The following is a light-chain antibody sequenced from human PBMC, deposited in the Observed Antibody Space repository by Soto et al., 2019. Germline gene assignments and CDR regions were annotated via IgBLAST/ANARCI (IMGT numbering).Light chain of an antibody. CDR2: AAS. V-gene: IGKV3D-15*01. CDR1: QNVYNN. CDR3: QQYTSWPLT. Sequence: EVVMTQSPATLSVSPGERATLSCRTSQNVYNNLAWYLQKPGQAHRLLISAASTRATGIPARFSGSGSGTEFNLTINSLQSEDFAVYYCQQYTSWPLTFVGGTKVEIK. J-gene: IGKJ4*01.